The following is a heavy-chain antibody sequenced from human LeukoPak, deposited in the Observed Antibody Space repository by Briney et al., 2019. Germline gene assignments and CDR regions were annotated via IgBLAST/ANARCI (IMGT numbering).Heavy chain of an antibody. D-gene: IGHD3-22*01. CDR2: ISGGGGST. Sequence: GGSLRLSCATSGFTFSSYAMSWVRQAPGKGLEWVSAISGGGGSTYYADSVKGRFAISRDNSKNTLYLQMNSLRAEDTAVYYCARGSYESTSWFDPWGQGTLVTVSS. V-gene: IGHV3-23*01. J-gene: IGHJ5*02. CDR3: ARGSYESTSWFDP. CDR1: GFTFSSYA.